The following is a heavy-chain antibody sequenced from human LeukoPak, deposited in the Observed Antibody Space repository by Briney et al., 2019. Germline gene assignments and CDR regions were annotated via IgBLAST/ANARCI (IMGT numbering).Heavy chain of an antibody. CDR3: VREGPRGLAFDI. CDR2: ISASGGST. V-gene: IGHV3-23*01. CDR1: GFTFRSHD. Sequence: PGGSLRLSCAASGFTFRSHDMSWSGQPPGRGWGGASGISASGGSTFYADSVKGRFTISRDNSKNTLYLQMNGLRVEDTAVYYCVREGPRGLAFDIWGQGTMVTVSS. J-gene: IGHJ3*02.